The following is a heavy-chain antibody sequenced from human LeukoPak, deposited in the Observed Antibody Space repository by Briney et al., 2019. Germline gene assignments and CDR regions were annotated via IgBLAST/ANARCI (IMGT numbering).Heavy chain of an antibody. Sequence: SETLSLTCTVSGGSISSYYWSWLRQSPGKGLEWIACVYDSGSTNYNPSLRRRVTISMDTSRNQFSLKLSSVTAADTAVYFCARDYRGFTPGWFDDWGQGTLVTVSS. D-gene: IGHD3-16*02. CDR3: ARDYRGFTPGWFDD. J-gene: IGHJ4*02. V-gene: IGHV4-59*01. CDR2: VYDSGST. CDR1: GGSISSYY.